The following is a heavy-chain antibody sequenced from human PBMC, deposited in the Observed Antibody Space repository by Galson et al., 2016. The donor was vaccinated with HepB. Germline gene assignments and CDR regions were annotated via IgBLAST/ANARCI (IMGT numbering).Heavy chain of an antibody. CDR2: ISAHSNSI. J-gene: IGHJ4*02. V-gene: IGHV3-11*04. Sequence: SPRLSCAASGFTFGDFYMSWIRQAPGKGLEFVAYISAHSNSIYYADSVQGRFTVSRDNAQNSLYLRMNSLRVDYTAVYFCARGYSGASTYWGQGTLVAVSS. CDR1: GFTFGDFY. D-gene: IGHD4-11*01. CDR3: ARGYSGASTY.